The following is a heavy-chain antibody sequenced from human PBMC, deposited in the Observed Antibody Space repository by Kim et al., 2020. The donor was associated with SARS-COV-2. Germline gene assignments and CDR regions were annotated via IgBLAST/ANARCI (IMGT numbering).Heavy chain of an antibody. Sequence: GGSLGLSCAASGFTFSSYWMTWVRQAPGKGLEWVANIKQDGNQKYYVDSVKGRFTISRDNAKNSLYLQMNSLRAEDTAVYYCARDGDLYSSGKDAFDIWGQGTMVTVSS. CDR2: IKQDGNQK. CDR1: GFTFSSYW. V-gene: IGHV3-7*01. D-gene: IGHD6-19*01. CDR3: ARDGDLYSSGKDAFDI. J-gene: IGHJ3*02.